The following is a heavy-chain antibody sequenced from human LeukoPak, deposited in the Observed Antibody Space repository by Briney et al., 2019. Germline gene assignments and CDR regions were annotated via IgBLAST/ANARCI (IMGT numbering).Heavy chain of an antibody. CDR3: ARRGCSGGSCYSRAVWYFDY. J-gene: IGHJ4*02. CDR2: IYYSGST. CDR1: GGSISSGGYY. Sequence: PSQTLSLTCTVSGGSISSGGYYWSWIRQHPGKGLEWIVYIYYSGSTYYNPSLKSRVTISVDTSKNQFSLKLSSVTAADTAVYYCARRGCSGGSCYSRAVWYFDYWGQGTLVTVSS. V-gene: IGHV4-31*03. D-gene: IGHD2-15*01.